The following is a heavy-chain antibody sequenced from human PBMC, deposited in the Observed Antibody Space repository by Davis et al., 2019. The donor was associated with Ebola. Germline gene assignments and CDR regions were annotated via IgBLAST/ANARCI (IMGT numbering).Heavy chain of an antibody. Sequence: PSETLSLTCAVYAGSFSGYYWSWIRQLPGKGLEWIGEINHSGSTNYNPSLKSRVTISVDTSKNQFSLKLSSVTAADTAVYYCARKDYYDRQFPGYYYRSYWYFDLWGRGTLVTVSS. J-gene: IGHJ2*01. V-gene: IGHV4-34*01. CDR2: INHSGST. CDR1: AGSFSGYY. CDR3: ARKDYYDRQFPGYYYRSYWYFDL. D-gene: IGHD3-22*01.